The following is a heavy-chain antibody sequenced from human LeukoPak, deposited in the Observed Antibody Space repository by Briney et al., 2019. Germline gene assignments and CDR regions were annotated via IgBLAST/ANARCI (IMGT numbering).Heavy chain of an antibody. V-gene: IGHV3-11*05. CDR1: GFTFSDYY. CDR3: ARVSGIAAAGPINWFDP. J-gene: IGHJ5*02. D-gene: IGHD6-13*01. CDR2: ISSSSSYT. Sequence: PGGSLRLSCAASGFTFSDYYMSWIRQAPGKGLEWVSYISSSSSYTNYADSVKGRLTISRDNAKNSLYLQMNSLRAEDTAVYYCARVSGIAAAGPINWFDPWGQGTLVTVSS.